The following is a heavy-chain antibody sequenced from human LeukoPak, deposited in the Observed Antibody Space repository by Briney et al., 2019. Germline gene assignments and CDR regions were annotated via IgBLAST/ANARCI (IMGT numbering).Heavy chain of an antibody. V-gene: IGHV4-34*01. CDR2: INHSGST. CDR1: GGSFSGYY. D-gene: IGHD1-14*01. CDR3: ARVHTGKNAFDI. Sequence: SETLSLTCAVYGGSFSGYYWSWIRQPPGKGLEWIGEINHSGSTNYNPSLKSRVTISVDTSKNQFSLKLSSVTAADTAVYYCARVHTGKNAFDIWGQGTMVTVSS. J-gene: IGHJ3*02.